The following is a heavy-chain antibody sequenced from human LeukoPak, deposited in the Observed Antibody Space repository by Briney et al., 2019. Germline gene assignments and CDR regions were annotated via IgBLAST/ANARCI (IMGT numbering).Heavy chain of an antibody. J-gene: IGHJ5*02. Sequence: GGSLRLSCAASGFTFSSYAMSWVRQAPGKGLEWVSAISGSGGSTYYADSVRGRFTISRDNSKNTLYLQMNSLRAEDTAVYYCANMVSSSSFDPWGQGTLVTVSS. CDR2: ISGSGGST. CDR3: ANMVSSSSFDP. V-gene: IGHV3-23*01. D-gene: IGHD6-6*01. CDR1: GFTFSSYA.